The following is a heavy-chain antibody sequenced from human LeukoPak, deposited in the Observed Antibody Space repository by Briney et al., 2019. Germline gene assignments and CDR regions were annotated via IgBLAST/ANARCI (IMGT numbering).Heavy chain of an antibody. D-gene: IGHD3-10*01. Sequence: GGSLRLSCAASGFTFDDYGMSWVRQAPGKGLEWVSIIYSGGGTYYADSVKGRFTISRDTSKNTRYLQMNSLRAEDTAVYYCARSKGGITMIRGVPYYIDVWGKGTTVTVSS. V-gene: IGHV3-53*01. CDR3: ARSKGGITMIRGVPYYIDV. J-gene: IGHJ6*03. CDR2: IYSGGGT. CDR1: GFTFDDYG.